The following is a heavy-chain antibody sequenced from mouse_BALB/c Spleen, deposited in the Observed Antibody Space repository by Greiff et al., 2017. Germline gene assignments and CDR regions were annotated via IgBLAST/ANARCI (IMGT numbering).Heavy chain of an antibody. J-gene: IGHJ4*01. CDR1: GYSITSDYA. D-gene: IGHD2-10*02. V-gene: IGHV3-2*02. Sequence: EVKVEESGPGLVKPSQCLSLTCTVTGYSITSDYAWNWIRQFPGNKLEWMGYISYSGSTSYNPSLKSRISITRDTSKNQFFLQLNSVTTEDTATYYCARRYGNPYAMDYWGQGTSVTVSS. CDR2: ISYSGST. CDR3: ARRYGNPYAMDY.